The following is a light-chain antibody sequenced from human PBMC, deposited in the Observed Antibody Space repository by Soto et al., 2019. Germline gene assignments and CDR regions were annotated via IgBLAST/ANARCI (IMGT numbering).Light chain of an antibody. V-gene: IGKV3-15*01. Sequence: EIVVTQSPATLSVSPGERVTLSCSASQSVSSSLAWYQQRPGQAPRLLIYDTSTSAAGISARFSGSGSGTEFTLTISSLQSEDCAVYYCHQYIDWPPGTFGQGTAMEIK. CDR1: QSVSSS. J-gene: IGKJ1*01. CDR2: DTS. CDR3: HQYIDWPPGT.